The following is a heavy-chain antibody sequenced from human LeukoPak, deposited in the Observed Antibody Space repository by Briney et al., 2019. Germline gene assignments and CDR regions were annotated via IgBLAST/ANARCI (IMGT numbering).Heavy chain of an antibody. CDR1: GFTVSSNS. D-gene: IGHD2-15*01. Sequence: PGGSLRLSCTVSGFTVSSNSMSWVRQAPGKGLEWVSFIYSDNTHYSDSVKGRFTISRDNSKNTLYLQMNSLRAEDTAVYYCAKDLEYCSGGSCYSNWFDPWGQGTLVTVSS. CDR2: IYSDNT. CDR3: AKDLEYCSGGSCYSNWFDP. V-gene: IGHV3-53*01. J-gene: IGHJ5*02.